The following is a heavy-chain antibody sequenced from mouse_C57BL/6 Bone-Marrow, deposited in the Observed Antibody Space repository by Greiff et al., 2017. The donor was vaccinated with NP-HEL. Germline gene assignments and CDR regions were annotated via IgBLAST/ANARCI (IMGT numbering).Heavy chain of an antibody. V-gene: IGHV5-12*01. Sequence: DVQLVESGGGLVQPGGSLKLSCAASGFTFSDYYMYWVRQTPEKRLEWVAYISNGGGSTYYPDTVKGRFTISRDNAKNTLYLQMSRLKSEDTAMYYCARPPPYYGSSHWYFDVWGTGTTVTVSS. J-gene: IGHJ1*03. CDR2: ISNGGGST. CDR1: GFTFSDYY. D-gene: IGHD1-1*01. CDR3: ARPPPYYGSSHWYFDV.